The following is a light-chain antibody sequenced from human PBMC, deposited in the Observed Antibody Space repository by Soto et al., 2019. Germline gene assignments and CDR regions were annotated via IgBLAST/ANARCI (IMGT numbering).Light chain of an antibody. Sequence: QSVLTQPASVSGSPGQSITISCTGTSSDVAGYNYVSWYQHHPGKAPKLMIYEVSDRPSGVSNRFSGSKSGNTASLTISGLQAEDEADYYCNSYTSSSTLVFGGGTKLTVL. J-gene: IGLJ2*01. CDR3: NSYTSSSTLV. V-gene: IGLV2-14*01. CDR2: EVS. CDR1: SSDVAGYNY.